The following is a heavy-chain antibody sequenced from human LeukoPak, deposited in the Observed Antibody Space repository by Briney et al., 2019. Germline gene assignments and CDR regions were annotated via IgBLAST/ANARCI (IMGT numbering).Heavy chain of an antibody. CDR3: ARASGPFDY. CDR2: IWNDGSNK. J-gene: IGHJ4*02. V-gene: IGHV3-33*01. D-gene: IGHD3-10*01. Sequence: GGSLRLSCAASGFTFSTYGMHWVRQAPGKGLEWVAVIWNDGSNKYYADSVKGRFTISRGNSKSTLYLQMNSLRAEDTAVYSCARASGPFDYWGQGTLVTVSS. CDR1: GFTFSTYG.